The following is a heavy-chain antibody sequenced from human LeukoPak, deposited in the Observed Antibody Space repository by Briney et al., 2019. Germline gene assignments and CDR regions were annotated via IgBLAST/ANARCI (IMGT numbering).Heavy chain of an antibody. CDR2: ISVDGNNK. CDR3: AKAAYCTSTSCRFSGYAQRPLDS. CDR1: GFTFNTYG. Sequence: PGGSLRLSCVASGFTFNTYGIHWVRQAPGKGLEWVAGISVDGNNKDYSDSVKGRFTISRDNSKNTLYLQMNSLRAEDTAVYYCAKAAYCTSTSCRFSGYAQRPLDSWGQGTLVTVSS. J-gene: IGHJ4*02. V-gene: IGHV3-30*18. D-gene: IGHD2-2*01.